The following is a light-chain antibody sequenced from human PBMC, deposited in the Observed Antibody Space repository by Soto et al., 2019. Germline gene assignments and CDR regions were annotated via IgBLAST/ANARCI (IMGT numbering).Light chain of an antibody. CDR3: QQYDSYFFT. CDR1: QSVSHM. CDR2: DAS. V-gene: IGKV1-5*01. Sequence: DIQMTQSPPTLSASVGERISISCRATQSVSHMLAWYQKRPGKAPKLLIHDASTLAGGVPPRFSGSGTGTEFTLTINDLQPDDFATYYCQQYDSYFFTFGPGTKVDV. J-gene: IGKJ3*01.